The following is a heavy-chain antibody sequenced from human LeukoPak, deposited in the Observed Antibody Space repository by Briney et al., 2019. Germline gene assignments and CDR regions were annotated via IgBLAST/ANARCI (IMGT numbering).Heavy chain of an antibody. V-gene: IGHV3-23*01. CDR2: ASASGDST. J-gene: IGHJ4*02. CDR1: GFTFSSYA. Sequence: GGSLRLSCAASGFTFSSYAMSWVRQAPGKGLAWISTASASGDSTSYADSVKGRFTISRDNSKNALYLQVNSLRADDAALYYCAKSHYYGSGSIDYWGQGTLVAVSS. CDR3: AKSHYYGSGSIDY. D-gene: IGHD3-10*01.